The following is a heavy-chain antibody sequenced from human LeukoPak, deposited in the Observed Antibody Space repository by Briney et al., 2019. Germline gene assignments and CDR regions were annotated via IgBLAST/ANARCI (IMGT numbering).Heavy chain of an antibody. CDR1: GYTFTSYA. Sequence: ASVKVSCKASGYTFTSYAMNWVRQAPGQGLEWMGWINTNTGNPTYAQGFTGRFVFSLDTSVSTAYLQISSLKAEDTAVYYCARFKWLVQEEYNWFDPWGQGTLVTVSS. CDR3: ARFKWLVQEEYNWFDP. CDR2: INTNTGNP. V-gene: IGHV7-4-1*02. J-gene: IGHJ5*02. D-gene: IGHD6-19*01.